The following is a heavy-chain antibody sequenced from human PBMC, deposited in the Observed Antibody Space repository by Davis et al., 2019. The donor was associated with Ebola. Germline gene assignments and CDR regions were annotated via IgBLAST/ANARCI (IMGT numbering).Heavy chain of an antibody. J-gene: IGHJ4*02. CDR3: AGRDGYNFDY. D-gene: IGHD5-24*01. CDR1: GFSLRTSGVG. CDR2: IDWDDDK. Sequence: SGPTLVKPTQTLTLTCTFSGFSLRTSGVGVGWIRQPPGKALEWLARIDWDDDKYYSTPLKTRLTISKDTSKNQVVLTMTNMDPVDTATYYCAGRDGYNFDYWGQGTLVTVSS. V-gene: IGHV2-70*11.